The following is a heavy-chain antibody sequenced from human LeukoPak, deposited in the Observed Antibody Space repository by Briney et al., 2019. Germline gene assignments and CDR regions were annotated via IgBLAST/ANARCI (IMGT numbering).Heavy chain of an antibody. J-gene: IGHJ4*02. Sequence: GGSLRLSCAASGFTFSTYSMNWVRQAPGKGLEWVSSISSSSGYIYYADSVKGRFTISRDNAGNSLYLQMNSLRAEDTAVYYCAREGYSTSAFDYWGQGTLVTVSS. CDR1: GFTFSTYS. D-gene: IGHD6-6*01. V-gene: IGHV3-21*01. CDR2: ISSSSGYI. CDR3: AREGYSTSAFDY.